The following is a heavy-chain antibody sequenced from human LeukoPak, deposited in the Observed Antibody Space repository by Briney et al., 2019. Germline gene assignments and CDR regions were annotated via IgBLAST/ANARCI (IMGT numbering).Heavy chain of an antibody. V-gene: IGHV3-49*04. J-gene: IGHJ4*02. D-gene: IGHD1-26*01. CDR1: GFTFGDYA. CDR3: TRDRDSGSYRYRLS. CDR2: IRSKAYGGTT. Sequence: PGRSLRLSCTASGFTFGDYAMSWVRQAPGKGLDWVGFIRSKAYGGTTEYAASVKGRFTISRDDSKSIAYLQMNSLKTEDTAVYYCTRDRDSGSYRYRLSWGQGTLVTVSS.